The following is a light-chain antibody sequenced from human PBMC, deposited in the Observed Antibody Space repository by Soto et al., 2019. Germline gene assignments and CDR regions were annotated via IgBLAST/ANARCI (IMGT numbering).Light chain of an antibody. CDR1: QGISSY. J-gene: IGKJ5*01. CDR3: TQPDIHPIT. V-gene: IGKV1-9*01. Sequence: RLSKSPSSLSASVGDRVTITCRASQGISSYLAWYQQKPVKAPKLLIYASSSLQSGVPSRFSGSGSGTDFTLTIISLQPEDFATYYCTQPDIHPITSGQVTRLDIK. CDR2: ASS.